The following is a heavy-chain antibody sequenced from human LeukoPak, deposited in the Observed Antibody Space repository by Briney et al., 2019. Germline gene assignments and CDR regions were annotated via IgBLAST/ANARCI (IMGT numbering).Heavy chain of an antibody. CDR1: GYTFTSYV. CDR3: ARAGWYYYDSSGYTKSGMDV. CDR2: MNPNSGNT. V-gene: IGHV1-8*01. Sequence: GASVKVSCKASGYTFTSYVINWVRQATGQGLEWMGWMNPNSGNTGYAQKFQGRVTMTRNTSISTACMELSSLRSEDTAVYYCARAGWYYYDSSGYTKSGMDVWGQGTTVTVSS. D-gene: IGHD3-22*01. J-gene: IGHJ6*02.